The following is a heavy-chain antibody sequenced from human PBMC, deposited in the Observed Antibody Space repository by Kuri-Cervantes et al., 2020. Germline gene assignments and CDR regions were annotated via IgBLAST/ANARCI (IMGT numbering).Heavy chain of an antibody. Sequence: SLKISCAASGFTFDDYAMHWVRQAPGKGLEWVSGISWNSGSIGYADSVKGRFTISRDNAKNTLYLQMNSLRAEDTAVYYCAKAGRGGSGNAFDIWGQGTMVTVSS. D-gene: IGHD1-26*01. CDR3: AKAGRGGSGNAFDI. V-gene: IGHV3-9*01. CDR2: ISWNSGSI. CDR1: GFTFDDYA. J-gene: IGHJ3*02.